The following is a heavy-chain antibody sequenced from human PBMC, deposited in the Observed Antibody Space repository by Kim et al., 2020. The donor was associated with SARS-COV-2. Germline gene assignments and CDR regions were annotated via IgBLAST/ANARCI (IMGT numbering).Heavy chain of an antibody. CDR3: AKVMDTYAPLASAFDH. CDR2: ISGSGTRT. D-gene: IGHD3-16*01. Sequence: GGSLRLSCVVSGFTFNNYAMTWVRQAPGKGLHWVAAISGSGTRTYYGDSFQGRFIISRDNSKDSLYLQMDSLRADDTAVYYCAKVMDTYAPLASAFDHWGHGTRVTVSP. J-gene: IGHJ4*01. CDR1: GFTFNNYA. V-gene: IGHV3-23*01.